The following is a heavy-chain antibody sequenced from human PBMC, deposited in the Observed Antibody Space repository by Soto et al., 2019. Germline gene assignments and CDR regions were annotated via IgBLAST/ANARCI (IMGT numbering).Heavy chain of an antibody. CDR3: ARASSTMVRGVPERHFEY. CDR1: GYTFTSYG. D-gene: IGHD3-10*01. CDR2: ISAYNGNT. J-gene: IGHJ4*02. V-gene: IGHV1-18*04. Sequence: QVQLVQSGAEVKKPGASVKVSCKASGYTFTSYGISWVRQAPGQGLEWMGWISAYNGNTNYAQKLQGRVTMTTDTSTSTAYMELRSLRSDDTAVYYCARASSTMVRGVPERHFEYWGQGTLVTVSS.